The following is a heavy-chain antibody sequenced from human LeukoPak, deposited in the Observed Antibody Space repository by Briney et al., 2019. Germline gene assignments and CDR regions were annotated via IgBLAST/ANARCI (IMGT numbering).Heavy chain of an antibody. CDR3: ARSTYYYGSGSPYYFDY. CDR2: INPNSGGT. J-gene: IGHJ4*02. Sequence: ASVKVPCKXSGYTFTGYYMHWVRQAPGQGLEWMGWINPNSGGTNYAQKFQGRVTMTRDTSISTAYMELSRLRSDDTAVYYCARSTYYYGSGSPYYFDYWGQGTLVTVSS. V-gene: IGHV1-2*02. D-gene: IGHD3-10*01. CDR1: GYTFTGYY.